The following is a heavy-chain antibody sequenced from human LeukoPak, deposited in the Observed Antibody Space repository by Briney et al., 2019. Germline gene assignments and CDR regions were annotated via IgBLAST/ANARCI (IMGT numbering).Heavy chain of an antibody. D-gene: IGHD5-12*01. CDR2: ISSNGGST. CDR1: GFTFSSYA. Sequence: GGSLRLSCAASGFTFSSYAMHWVRQAPGKGLEYVSAISSNGGSTYYANSVKGRFTISRDNSKNTLYLQMGSLRAEDMAVYYCARGALVATIPYFDYWGQGTLVSVSS. V-gene: IGHV3-64*01. J-gene: IGHJ4*02. CDR3: ARGALVATIPYFDY.